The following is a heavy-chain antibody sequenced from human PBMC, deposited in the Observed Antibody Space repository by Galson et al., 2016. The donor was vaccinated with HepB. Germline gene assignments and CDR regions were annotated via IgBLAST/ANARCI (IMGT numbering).Heavy chain of an antibody. V-gene: IGHV4-39*01. CDR2: LYSGEDT. Sequence: ETLSLTCIVSGGSISSDYYWGWIRQPPGRGLEWIGSLYSGEDTYYNPSLQSRVTISVDTSRNQVSLRLDSVTAADTGVYYCATGIVVAGKYYYHYMDVWGKGTTVTVSS. CDR3: ATGIVVAGKYYYHYMDV. J-gene: IGHJ6*03. D-gene: IGHD6-19*01. CDR1: GGSISSDYY.